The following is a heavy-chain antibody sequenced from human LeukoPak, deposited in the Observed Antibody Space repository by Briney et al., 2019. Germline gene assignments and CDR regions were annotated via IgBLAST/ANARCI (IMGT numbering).Heavy chain of an antibody. CDR3: ARPYHYDSSGYPY. CDR2: ISSSSAYI. D-gene: IGHD3-22*01. J-gene: IGHJ4*02. CDR1: GFTFSIYS. Sequence: GGSLRLSCAASGFTFSIYSMHWVRQAPGKGLEWVSSISSSSAYIYYADSVMGRFTISRDNAKNSLYLQMNSLRVEDTAMYYCARPYHYDSSGYPYWGQGTLVTVSS. V-gene: IGHV3-21*01.